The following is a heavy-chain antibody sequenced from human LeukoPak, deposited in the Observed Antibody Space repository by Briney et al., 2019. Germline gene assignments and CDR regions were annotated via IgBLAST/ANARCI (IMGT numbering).Heavy chain of an antibody. Sequence: GESLKISCKGSGYTFTNYYIGWVRQTPGKGLEWMGITSPGDSDARYSPSFQGQVTISADKSISTAYLRWSSLKASDTAMYYCARRYCSSTSCNPYFFDYRGQGTLVTVSS. V-gene: IGHV5-51*01. CDR2: TSPGDSDA. CDR1: GYTFTNYY. D-gene: IGHD2-2*01. J-gene: IGHJ4*02. CDR3: ARRYCSSTSCNPYFFDY.